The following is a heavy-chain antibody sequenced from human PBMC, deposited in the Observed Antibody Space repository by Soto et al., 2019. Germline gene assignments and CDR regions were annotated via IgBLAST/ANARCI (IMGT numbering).Heavy chain of an antibody. Sequence: SVKVSCKASGFTFIRSAMQWVRQARGQLEWIGWIVVGSGNTNYAQKLQGRVTMTTDTSTSTAYMELRSLRSDDTAVYYCARDLYSSGWYVYWGQGTLVTVSS. D-gene: IGHD6-19*01. CDR2: IVVGSGNT. V-gene: IGHV1-58*02. J-gene: IGHJ4*02. CDR1: GFTFIRSA. CDR3: ARDLYSSGWYVY.